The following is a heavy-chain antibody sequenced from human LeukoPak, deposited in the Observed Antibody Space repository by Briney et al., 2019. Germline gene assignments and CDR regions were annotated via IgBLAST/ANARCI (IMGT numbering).Heavy chain of an antibody. Sequence: PGGSLRLSCAASGFTFSDYYMSWIRQAPGKGLAWVSYISSSGSTVYYADSVKGRFTISRDNAKNSLYLQMNSLRAEDTAVYYCAREAESSGYYYVGDYFDYWGQGTLVTVSS. D-gene: IGHD3-22*01. V-gene: IGHV3-11*01. J-gene: IGHJ4*02. CDR2: ISSSGSTV. CDR1: GFTFSDYY. CDR3: AREAESSGYYYVGDYFDY.